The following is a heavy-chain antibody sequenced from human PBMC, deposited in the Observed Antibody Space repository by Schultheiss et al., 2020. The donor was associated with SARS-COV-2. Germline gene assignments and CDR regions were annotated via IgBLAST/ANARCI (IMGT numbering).Heavy chain of an antibody. J-gene: IGHJ6*02. D-gene: IGHD6-13*01. CDR1: GFTFSSYA. CDR3: ARDSPGLAAAGIVLDYYYGMDV. V-gene: IGHV3-23*01. CDR2: ISGSGGST. Sequence: GESLKISCAASGFTFSSYAMSWVRQAPGKGLEWVSAISGSGGSTYYADSVKGRFTISRDNAKNSLYLQMKSLRDEDTAVYYCARDSPGLAAAGIVLDYYYGMDVWGQGTTVTVSS.